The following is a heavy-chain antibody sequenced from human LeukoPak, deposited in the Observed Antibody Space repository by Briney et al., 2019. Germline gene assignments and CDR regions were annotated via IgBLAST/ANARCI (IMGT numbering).Heavy chain of an antibody. CDR3: ARGPNYYGSEYYYYYGMDV. V-gene: IGHV1-69*04. J-gene: IGHJ6*02. CDR2: IIPILGIA. Sequence: SVKVSCKASGGTLSSYAISWVRQAPGQGLEWMGRIIPILGIANYAQKFQGRVTITADKSTSTAYMELSSLRSEDTAVYYCARGPNYYGSEYYYYYGMDVWGQGTTVTVSS. D-gene: IGHD3-10*01. CDR1: GGTLSSYA.